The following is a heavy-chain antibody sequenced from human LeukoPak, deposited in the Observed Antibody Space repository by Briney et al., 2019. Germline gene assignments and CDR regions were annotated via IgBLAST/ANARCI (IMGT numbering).Heavy chain of an antibody. J-gene: IGHJ6*02. CDR1: GFTVRSNY. Sequence: GGSLRLSCAAPGFTVRSNYMSWVRQAPGKGLEWVSVIYSGGSTYYADSVKGRFTISRDNSKNTLYLQMNSLRAEDTAVYYCAREGIMEYYGMDVWGQGITVTVSS. CDR2: IYSGGST. V-gene: IGHV3-53*01. CDR3: AREGIMEYYGMDV. D-gene: IGHD3-16*01.